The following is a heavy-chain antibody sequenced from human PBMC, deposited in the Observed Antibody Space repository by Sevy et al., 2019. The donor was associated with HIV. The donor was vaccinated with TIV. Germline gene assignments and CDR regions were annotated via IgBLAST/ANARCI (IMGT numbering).Heavy chain of an antibody. D-gene: IGHD3-9*01. CDR1: GFTFTDYV. V-gene: IGHV3-23*01. Sequence: RGSLRLSCTASGFTFTDYVMNWVRQAPGRGLERVSSIGGSGGSTHYAYSVKGRFTLSRDNSKNTLYLQMNSLRAEDTAVYDCATDRISDWFFDSWGQGTLVRVSS. CDR3: ATDRISDWFFDS. CDR2: IGGSGGST. J-gene: IGHJ4*02.